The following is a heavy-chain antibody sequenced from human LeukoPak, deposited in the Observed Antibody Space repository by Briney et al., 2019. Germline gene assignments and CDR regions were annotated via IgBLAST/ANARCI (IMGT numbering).Heavy chain of an antibody. V-gene: IGHV4-4*07. D-gene: IGHD3-10*01. CDR2: IYTTATT. J-gene: IGHJ4*02. CDR3: GRQGYTASYYFVDY. Sequence: SETLSLTCSVSGGSLYMYYSGWVRQPAGKGLGWFGRIYTTATTNYSPSLKSRLSMSLDTSKNQFSLTLTSVTAADTAVYYCGRQGYTASYYFVDYWSPGTLVTVSS. CDR1: GGSLYMYY.